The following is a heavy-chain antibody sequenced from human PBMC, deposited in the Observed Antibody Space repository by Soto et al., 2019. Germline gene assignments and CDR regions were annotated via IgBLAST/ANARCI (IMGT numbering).Heavy chain of an antibody. CDR2: INPSGGST. J-gene: IGHJ1*01. V-gene: IGHV1-46*01. D-gene: IGHD6-13*01. CDR3: ARDLIAAAGTFGY. CDR1: AYTFTSYY. Sequence: XSVKVSCKASAYTFTSYYMHWVRQAPGQGLEWMGIINPSGGSTSYAQKFQGRVTMTRDTSTSTVYMELSSLRSEDTAVYYCARDLIAAAGTFGYWGQGTLVTVSS.